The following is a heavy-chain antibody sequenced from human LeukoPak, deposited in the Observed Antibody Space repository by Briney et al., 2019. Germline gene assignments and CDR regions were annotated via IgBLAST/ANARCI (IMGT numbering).Heavy chain of an antibody. CDR2: IYPGDSDT. D-gene: IGHD6-13*01. V-gene: IGHV5-51*01. CDR1: GYSFTSYW. CDR3: ARQIPYSSSLDAFDI. Sequence: GESLKISCRGSGYSFTSYWIGWVRQMPGKGLEWMGIIYPGDSDTRYSPSFQGQVAISADKSISTAYLQWSSLKASDTAMYYCARQIPYSSSLDAFDIRGQGTMVTVSS. J-gene: IGHJ3*02.